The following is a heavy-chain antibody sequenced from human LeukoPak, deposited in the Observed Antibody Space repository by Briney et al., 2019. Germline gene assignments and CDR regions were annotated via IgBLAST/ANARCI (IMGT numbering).Heavy chain of an antibody. D-gene: IGHD3-22*01. CDR3: ASYSRSLEYFQQ. CDR1: GGSMRGYS. V-gene: IGHV4-59*01. J-gene: IGHJ1*01. Sequence: SETLSLTCTVSGGSMRGYSWSWMRQPPGKGLEWIGYIYYSGSTNYNPSLKSRVAISVDTSKSQLSLKLSSVTAADTAVYYCASYSRSLEYFQQWGQGTLVTVSS. CDR2: IYYSGST.